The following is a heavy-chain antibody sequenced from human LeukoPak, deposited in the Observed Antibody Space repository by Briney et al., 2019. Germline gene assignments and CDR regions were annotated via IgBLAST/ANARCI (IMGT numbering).Heavy chain of an antibody. J-gene: IGHJ4*02. CDR3: ARRIGKMTMITVAAPSYDY. D-gene: IGHD3-22*01. CDR2: IIPIFGTA. Sequence: SVKVSCKASGGTFSSYAISWVRQAPGQGLEWMGGIIPIFGTANYAQKFQGRVTITADESTSTAYMELSSLRSEDTAVYYCARRIGKMTMITVAAPSYDYWGQGTLVTVSS. V-gene: IGHV1-69*13. CDR1: GGTFSSYA.